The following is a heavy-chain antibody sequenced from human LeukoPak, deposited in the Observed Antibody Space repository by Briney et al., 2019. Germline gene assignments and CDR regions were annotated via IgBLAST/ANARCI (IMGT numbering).Heavy chain of an antibody. CDR3: ARDREAWLPHRGNYYYYGMDV. CDR2: IYSGGST. D-gene: IGHD6-19*01. V-gene: IGHV3-66*01. Sequence: PGGSLRLSCAASGFTVSSNYMSWVRQAPGKGLEWVSVIYSGGSTYYADSVKGRFTISRDNSKNTLYLQMNSLRAEDTAVYYCARDREAWLPHRGNYYYYGMDVWGQGTTVTVSS. J-gene: IGHJ6*02. CDR1: GFTVSSNY.